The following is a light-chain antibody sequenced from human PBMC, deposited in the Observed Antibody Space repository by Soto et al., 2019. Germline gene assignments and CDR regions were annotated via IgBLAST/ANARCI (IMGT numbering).Light chain of an antibody. CDR2: DAS. V-gene: IGKV3-20*01. J-gene: IGKJ1*01. CDR1: QSVSSSY. CDR3: QQYGTLPWT. Sequence: SRGTVPMSLGERRTLSWKASQSVSSSYLAWYQQKPGQTPRLLIFDASSRATGIPDRFSGSGSGTDFSLTISILEPEDFAVYYCQQYGTLPWTFGQGTKVDIK.